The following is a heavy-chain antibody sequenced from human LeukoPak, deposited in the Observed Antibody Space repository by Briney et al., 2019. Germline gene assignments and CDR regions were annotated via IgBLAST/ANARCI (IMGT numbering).Heavy chain of an antibody. CDR1: GFASSSFS. CDR3: ARGGEYFDSHDYTKADAY. J-gene: IGHJ4*02. D-gene: IGHD3-22*01. Sequence: PGGSFGVSRAAAGFASSSFSVTWVRQAPGKGLEWVSVIYSGGSTYYADSVKGRFTISRDNSKNTLYLQMNSLRAEDTAVYYCARGGEYFDSHDYTKADAYWAQGHLVTVSS. V-gene: IGHV3-53*01. CDR2: IYSGGST.